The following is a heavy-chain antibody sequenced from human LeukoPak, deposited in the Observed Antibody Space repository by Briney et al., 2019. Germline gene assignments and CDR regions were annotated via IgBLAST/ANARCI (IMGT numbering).Heavy chain of an antibody. CDR3: AKDRVFGGVIVTAFDY. D-gene: IGHD3-16*02. Sequence: PGGSLRLSCAASGFTSSSYAMHWVRQAPGKGLEWVAVISYDGSNKYYADSVKGRFTISRDNSKNTLYLQMNSLRAEDTAVYYCAKDRVFGGVIVTAFDYWGQGTLVTVSS. CDR1: GFTSSSYA. V-gene: IGHV3-30*04. CDR2: ISYDGSNK. J-gene: IGHJ4*02.